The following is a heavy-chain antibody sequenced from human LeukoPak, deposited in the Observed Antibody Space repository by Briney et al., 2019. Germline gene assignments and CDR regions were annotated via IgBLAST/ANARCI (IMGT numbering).Heavy chain of an antibody. CDR2: IIPILCTA. CDR1: GGTFSRYA. D-gene: IGHD2-15*01. CDR3: ARELGCSGGSCYGLDY. Sequence: SAVPVSCMGCGGTFSRYAIRWVRQPPAQEVAWMGGIIPILCTANFAHKFQDRVTLNADKYTHTVYIEVNRLRSEDTDVYLCARELGCSGGSCYGLDYWGEGTLVSVSS. V-gene: IGHV1-69*06. J-gene: IGHJ4*02.